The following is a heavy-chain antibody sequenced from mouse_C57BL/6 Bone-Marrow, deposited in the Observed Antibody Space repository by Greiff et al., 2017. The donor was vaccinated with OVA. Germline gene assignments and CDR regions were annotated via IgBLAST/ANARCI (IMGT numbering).Heavy chain of an antibody. CDR1: GYSITSGYY. D-gene: IGHD2-3*01. CDR3: AREQDGYYEGFAY. V-gene: IGHV3-6*01. J-gene: IGHJ3*01. CDR2: ISYDGSN. Sequence: EVKLMESGPGLVKPSQSLSLTCSVTGYSITSGYYWNWIRQFPGNKLEWMGYISYDGSNNYNPSLKNRISITRNTSKNQFFLKLNSVTTEDTATYYCAREQDGYYEGFAYWGQGTLVTVSA.